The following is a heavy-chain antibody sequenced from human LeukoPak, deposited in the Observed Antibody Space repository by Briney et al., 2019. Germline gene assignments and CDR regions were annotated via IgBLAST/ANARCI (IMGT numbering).Heavy chain of an antibody. V-gene: IGHV1-69*13. CDR2: IIPIFGTA. D-gene: IGHD5-24*01. Sequence: SVKVSCKASGGTFSSYAISWVRQAPGQGLEWMGGIIPIFGTANYAQKFQGRVTITADESTSTAYMELSSLRSEDTAVYYCARVLDGYNYFDYWGQGTLVTVSS. CDR1: GGTFSSYA. J-gene: IGHJ4*02. CDR3: ARVLDGYNYFDY.